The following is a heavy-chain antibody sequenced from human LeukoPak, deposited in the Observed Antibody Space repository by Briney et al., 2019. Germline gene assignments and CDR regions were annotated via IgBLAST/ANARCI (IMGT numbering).Heavy chain of an antibody. CDR2: IYSGGST. CDR1: GITVKSKY. V-gene: IGHV3-66*01. Sequence: GGSLKPSCATSGITVKSKYIGLVRQGSGKGLEWVSVIYSGGSTYYADSAKGRFTISRDNSKNTLYLQMNSLRAEDTAVYYCASDPSYVDIVAWGQGTLVTVSS. J-gene: IGHJ4*02. D-gene: IGHD5-12*01. CDR3: ASDPSYVDIVA.